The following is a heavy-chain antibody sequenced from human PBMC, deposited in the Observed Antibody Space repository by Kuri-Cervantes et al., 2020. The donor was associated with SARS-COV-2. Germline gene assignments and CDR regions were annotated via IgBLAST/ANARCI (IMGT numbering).Heavy chain of an antibody. CDR3: ASGILYRWEGYFDY. D-gene: IGHD2-15*01. CDR1: GFTFSSYS. Sequence: GGSLRLSCAASGFTFSSYSMNWVRQAPGKGLEWVPSISSSSSYIYYADSVKGRFTISRDNSKNTLYLQMNSLRAEDTAVYYCASGILYRWEGYFDYWGQGTLVTVSS. J-gene: IGHJ4*02. CDR2: ISSSSSYI. V-gene: IGHV3-21*04.